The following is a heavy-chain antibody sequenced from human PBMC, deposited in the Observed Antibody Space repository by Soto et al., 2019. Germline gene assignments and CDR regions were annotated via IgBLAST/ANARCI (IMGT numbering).Heavy chain of an antibody. CDR3: ARAPYCISTSCNNWFDP. D-gene: IGHD2-2*01. CDR1: GGSISSGDYY. Sequence: QVQLQESGPGLVKPSQTLSLTCTVSGGSISSGDYYWSWIRQPPGKGLEWIGYIYYSGSTYYNPSLKSRVTISVDTSKNQFSLKLSSVTAADTAVYYCARAPYCISTSCNNWFDPWGQGTLVTVSS. J-gene: IGHJ5*02. V-gene: IGHV4-30-4*01. CDR2: IYYSGST.